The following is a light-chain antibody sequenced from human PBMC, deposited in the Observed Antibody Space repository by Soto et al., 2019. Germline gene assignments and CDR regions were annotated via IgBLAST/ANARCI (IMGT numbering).Light chain of an antibody. V-gene: IGLV2-23*01. CDR2: EGS. Sequence: QSALTQPASVSGSPGQSITISCTGTSSDVGSYNLVSWYQQHPGKAPKLMIYEGSKRPSGVSNRFSGSKSGNTASLTISGLPAEDEADYYCCSYAGSSPWVFGGGTKLTVL. J-gene: IGLJ3*02. CDR3: CSYAGSSPWV. CDR1: SSDVGSYNL.